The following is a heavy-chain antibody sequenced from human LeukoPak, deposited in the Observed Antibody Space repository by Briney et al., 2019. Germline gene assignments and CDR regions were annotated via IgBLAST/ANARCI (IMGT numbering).Heavy chain of an antibody. Sequence: GASVKVSCKASGGTFSSYAISWARQAPGQGLEWMGGIIPIFGTANYAQKFQGRVTITADESTSTAYMELSSLRSEDTAVYYCAREFQGGAYYYDSSGYYYVPWFDPWGQGTLVTVSS. J-gene: IGHJ5*02. CDR1: GGTFSSYA. CDR3: AREFQGGAYYYDSSGYYYVPWFDP. D-gene: IGHD3-22*01. CDR2: IIPIFGTA. V-gene: IGHV1-69*13.